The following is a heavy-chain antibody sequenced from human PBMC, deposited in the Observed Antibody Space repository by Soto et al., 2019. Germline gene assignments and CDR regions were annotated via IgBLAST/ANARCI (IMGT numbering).Heavy chain of an antibody. CDR3: ARDPVLLWFGEFTSTGMDV. Sequence: ASVKVSCKASGYTFTSYAMHWVRQAPGQRLEWMGWINAGNGNTKYPQKFQGRVTITRDTSASTAYMELSSLRSEDTAVYYCARDPVLLWFGEFTSTGMDVWGQGTTVTVSS. CDR1: GYTFTSYA. CDR2: INAGNGNT. J-gene: IGHJ6*02. D-gene: IGHD3-10*01. V-gene: IGHV1-3*01.